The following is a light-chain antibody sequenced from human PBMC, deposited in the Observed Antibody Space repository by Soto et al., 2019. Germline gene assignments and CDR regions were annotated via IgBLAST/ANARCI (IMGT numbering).Light chain of an antibody. CDR2: DVS. CDR1: SSDVGGYNY. V-gene: IGLV2-14*01. Sequence: QSVLTQPASASGSPGQSITISCTGTSSDVGGYNYVSWYQQRPGKVPRLMIYDVSNRPSGVSNRFSGSKSGNTASLTISGLQAEDEADYYCTSNTSSDTYVFGTGTKVTVL. J-gene: IGLJ1*01. CDR3: TSNTSSDTYV.